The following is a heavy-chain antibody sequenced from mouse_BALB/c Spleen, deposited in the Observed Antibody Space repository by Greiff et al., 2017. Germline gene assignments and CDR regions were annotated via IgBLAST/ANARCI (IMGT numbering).Heavy chain of an antibody. Sequence: EVQGVESGGGLVKPGGSLKLSCAASGFTFSDYYMYWVRQTPEKRLEWVATISDGGSYTYYPDSVKGRFTISRDNAKNNLYLQMSSLKSEDTAMYYCASHYYGSSLFAYWGQGTLVTVSA. J-gene: IGHJ3*01. CDR1: GFTFSDYY. CDR2: ISDGGSYT. D-gene: IGHD1-1*01. V-gene: IGHV5-4*02. CDR3: ASHYYGSSLFAY.